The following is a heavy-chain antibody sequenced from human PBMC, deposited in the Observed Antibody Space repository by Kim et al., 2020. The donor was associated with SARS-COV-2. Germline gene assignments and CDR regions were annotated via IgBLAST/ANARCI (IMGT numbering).Heavy chain of an antibody. CDR1: GFTFSSYS. J-gene: IGHJ4*02. CDR3: ARDRSPIWAATPFWLDY. Sequence: GGSLRLSCAASGFTFSSYSMNWVRQAPGKGLEWVSYISSSSSTIYYADSVKGRFTISRDNAKNSLYLQMNSLRDEDTAVYYCARDRSPIWAATPFWLDYWGQGTLVTVSS. V-gene: IGHV3-48*02. CDR2: ISSSSSTI. D-gene: IGHD2-15*01.